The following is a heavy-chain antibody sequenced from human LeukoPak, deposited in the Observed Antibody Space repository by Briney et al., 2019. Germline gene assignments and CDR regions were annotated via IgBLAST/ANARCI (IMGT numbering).Heavy chain of an antibody. J-gene: IGHJ3*02. D-gene: IGHD3-22*01. CDR1: GYTFTSYD. CDR2: MNPNSGGT. CDR3: ATHSSGYSGTHDAFDI. Sequence: ASVKVSCKASGYTFTSYDINWVRQATGQGLEWMGWMNPNSGGTNYAQKFQGRVTMTRDTSISTAYMELSRLRSDDTAVYYCATHSSGYSGTHDAFDIWGQGTMVTVSS. V-gene: IGHV1-2*02.